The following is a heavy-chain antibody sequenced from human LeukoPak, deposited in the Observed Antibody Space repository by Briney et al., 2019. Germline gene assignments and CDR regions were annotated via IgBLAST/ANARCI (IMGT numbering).Heavy chain of an antibody. CDR2: IYHSGRT. CDR1: GGSISSGNW. D-gene: IGHD2-15*01. Sequence: SGTLSLTCAVSGGSISSGNWWSWVRPPPGKGLEWIGEIYHSGRTNYNPSLKSRVTISVDTSKNQFSLKLSSVTAADTAVYYCARSPFGGDVRPRAGYCSGGSCYPRGTGTGSDYWGQGTLVTVSS. J-gene: IGHJ4*02. CDR3: ARSPFGGDVRPRAGYCSGGSCYPRGTGTGSDY. V-gene: IGHV4-4*02.